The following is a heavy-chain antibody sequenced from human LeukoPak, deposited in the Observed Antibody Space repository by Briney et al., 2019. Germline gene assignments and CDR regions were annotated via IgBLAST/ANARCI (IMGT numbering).Heavy chain of an antibody. V-gene: IGHV1-18*01. Sequence: ASVKVSCKASGYTFTSYGISWVRQAPGQGLEWMGWISAYNGNTNYAQKLQGRVTMTTNTSTSTAYMELRSLRSDDTAVYYCARVKRIGVNFDYWGQGTLVTVSS. CDR3: ARVKRIGVNFDY. CDR1: GYTFTSYG. J-gene: IGHJ4*02. CDR2: ISAYNGNT. D-gene: IGHD1-26*01.